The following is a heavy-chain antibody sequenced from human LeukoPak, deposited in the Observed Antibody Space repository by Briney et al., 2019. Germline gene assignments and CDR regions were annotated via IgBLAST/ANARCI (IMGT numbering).Heavy chain of an antibody. CDR2: IYYSGST. CDR3: ARLASSGWSHCDY. Sequence: PSETLSLTCTVSGGSINSYYWSWIRQPPGKGLEWIGYIYYSGSTNYNPSLKSRVTISVDTSKNQFSLKMNSVTAADTAVYYCARLASSGWSHCDYWGQGTLVTVSS. CDR1: GGSINSYY. V-gene: IGHV4-59*08. J-gene: IGHJ4*02. D-gene: IGHD6-19*01.